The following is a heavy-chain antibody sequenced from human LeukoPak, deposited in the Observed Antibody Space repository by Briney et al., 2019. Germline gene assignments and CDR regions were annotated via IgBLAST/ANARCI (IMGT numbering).Heavy chain of an antibody. CDR1: GYTFTGYY. CDR3: ARVDYSVGGLSFDY. Sequence: GASVKVSCKASGYTFTGYYMHWVRQAPGQGLEWMGWINPNSGGTNYAQKFQGRVTMTRDTSISTAYMELSRLRSDDTAVYYCARVDYSVGGLSFDYWGQGTLVTVSS. CDR2: INPNSGGT. V-gene: IGHV1-2*02. D-gene: IGHD2-15*01. J-gene: IGHJ4*02.